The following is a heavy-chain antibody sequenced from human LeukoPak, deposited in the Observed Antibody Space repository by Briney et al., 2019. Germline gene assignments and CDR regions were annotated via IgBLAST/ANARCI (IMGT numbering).Heavy chain of an antibody. V-gene: IGHV3-21*01. CDR3: TRLVWESSGYYVEY. CDR2: ISSSSSYI. J-gene: IGHJ4*02. D-gene: IGHD3-22*01. Sequence: PGGSLRLSCAASGFTLSSYSMNWVRQAPGKGLEWVSLISSSSSYIYYADSVKGRFTISRDNAKKSLHLQMSSLRVEDTAVYYCTRLVWESSGYYVEYWGQGTLVTVSS. CDR1: GFTLSSYS.